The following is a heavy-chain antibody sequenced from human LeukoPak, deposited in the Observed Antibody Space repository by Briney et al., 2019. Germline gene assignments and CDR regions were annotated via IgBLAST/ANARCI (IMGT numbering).Heavy chain of an antibody. D-gene: IGHD3-16*01. Sequence: PGGSLRLSCAASGFTLNNAWMSWVRQAPGKGLEWVASINHNGNVNYYVDSVKGRFTISRDNAKNSLYLQMSNLRAEDTAVYFCARGGGLDVWGQGATVTVSS. CDR2: INHNGNVN. CDR1: GFTLNNAW. J-gene: IGHJ6*02. V-gene: IGHV3-7*03. CDR3: ARGGGLDV.